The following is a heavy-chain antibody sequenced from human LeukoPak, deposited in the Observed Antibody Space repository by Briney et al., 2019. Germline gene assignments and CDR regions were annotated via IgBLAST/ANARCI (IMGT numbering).Heavy chain of an antibody. CDR1: GGSISSGDYY. CDR2: IYYSGST. J-gene: IGHJ6*02. Sequence: PSETLSLTCTVSGGSISSGDYYWSWIRQPPGKGLEWIGYIYYSGSTYYNLSLKSRVTISVDTSKNQFSLKLSSVTAADTAVYYCARDFSVVVVPGRDYYYYGMDVWGQGTTVTVSS. CDR3: ARDFSVVVVPGRDYYYYGMDV. V-gene: IGHV4-30-4*01. D-gene: IGHD3-22*01.